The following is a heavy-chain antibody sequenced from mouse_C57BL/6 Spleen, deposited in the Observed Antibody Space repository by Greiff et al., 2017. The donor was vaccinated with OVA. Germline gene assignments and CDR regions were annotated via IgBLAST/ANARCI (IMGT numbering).Heavy chain of an antibody. CDR2: INPSSGYT. D-gene: IGHD2-4*01. CDR3: ARYDYDGGVAY. V-gene: IGHV1-4*01. CDR1: GYTFTSYT. J-gene: IGHJ3*01. Sequence: VQLQQSGAELARPGASVKMSCKASGYTFTSYTMHWVKQRPGQGLEWIGYINPSSGYTKYNQKFKDKATLTADKSSSTAYMQLSSLTSEDSAVYYCARYDYDGGVAYWGQGTLVTVSA.